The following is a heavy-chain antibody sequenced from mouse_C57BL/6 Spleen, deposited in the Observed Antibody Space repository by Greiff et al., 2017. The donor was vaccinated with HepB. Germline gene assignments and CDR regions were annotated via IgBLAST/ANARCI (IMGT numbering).Heavy chain of an antibody. CDR2: IYPGDGDT. D-gene: IGHD4-1*01. CDR1: GYAFSSSW. Sequence: QVQLQQSGPELVKPGASVKISCKASGYAFSSSWMNWVKQRPGKGLEWIGRIYPGDGDTNYNGKFKGKATLTADKSSSTAYMQLSSLTSEDSAVYVCARSNWDERDYWGQGTTLTVSS. V-gene: IGHV1-82*01. CDR3: ARSNWDERDY. J-gene: IGHJ2*01.